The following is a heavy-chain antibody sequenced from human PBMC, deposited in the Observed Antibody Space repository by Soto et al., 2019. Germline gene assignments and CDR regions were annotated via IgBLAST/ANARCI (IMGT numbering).Heavy chain of an antibody. CDR2: IKSKTDGGTT. J-gene: IGHJ6*03. CDR1: GFTLSNAW. CDR3: TTAPPQYCTGSRCYSAADYMDV. V-gene: IGHV3-15*01. Sequence: EVQLVESGGGLVKPGGSLRLSCAASGFTLSNAWMSWVRQAPGKGLEWVGRIKSKTDGGTTDYAAPVNGRSTISRDDSRNTLYLQMTSLKPEDTAVYYCTTAPPQYCTGSRCYSAADYMDVWGKGTTVTVSS. D-gene: IGHD2-2*02.